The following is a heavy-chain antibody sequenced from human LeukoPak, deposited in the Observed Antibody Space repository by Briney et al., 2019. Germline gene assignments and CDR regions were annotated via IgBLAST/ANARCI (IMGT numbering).Heavy chain of an antibody. CDR1: GYTFTSYG. D-gene: IGHD6-19*01. CDR2: INTNTGNP. Sequence: ASVKVSCKASGYTFTSYGISWVRQAPGQGLEWMGWINTNTGNPTYAQGFTGRFVFSLDTSVSTAYLQISSLKAEDTAVYYCAREGDLAVAGTGGFDYWGQGTLVTVSS. V-gene: IGHV7-4-1*02. J-gene: IGHJ4*02. CDR3: AREGDLAVAGTGGFDY.